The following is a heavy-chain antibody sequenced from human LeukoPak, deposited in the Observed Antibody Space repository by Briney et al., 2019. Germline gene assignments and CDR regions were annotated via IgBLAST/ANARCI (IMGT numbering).Heavy chain of an antibody. CDR3: VRDAAYSAFNM. CDR1: GGSISSYY. CDR2: ITSSSTTK. J-gene: IGHJ3*02. Sequence: PSETLSLTCTVSGGSISSYYWNWVRQAPGKGLEWVSSITSSSTTKYYADSVKGRFTISRDNAKNSLYLQMNSLRDEDTAVYYCVRDAAYSAFNMWGQGTMVTVSS. V-gene: IGHV3-48*02. D-gene: IGHD4-11*01.